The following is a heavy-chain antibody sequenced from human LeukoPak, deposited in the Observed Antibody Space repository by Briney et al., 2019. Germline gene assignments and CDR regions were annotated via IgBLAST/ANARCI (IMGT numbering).Heavy chain of an antibody. V-gene: IGHV7-4-1*02. Sequence: ASVKVSCKASGYTFTSYAMNWVRQAPGQGLEWMGWINTNTGNPTYAQGFTGRFVFSLDTSVGTAYLQISSLKAEDTAAYYCARDSLGGYPNWFDPWGQGTLVTVSS. CDR2: INTNTGNP. CDR1: GYTFTSYA. CDR3: ARDSLGGYPNWFDP. D-gene: IGHD5-12*01. J-gene: IGHJ5*02.